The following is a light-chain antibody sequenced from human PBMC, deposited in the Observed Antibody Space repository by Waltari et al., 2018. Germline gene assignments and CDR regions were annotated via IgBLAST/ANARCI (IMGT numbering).Light chain of an antibody. J-gene: IGKJ2*02. CDR3: QQSYSTLRGT. CDR1: QSISSY. Sequence: DIQMTQSPSSLSASVGDRVTITCRASQSISSYLNLYQQKPGKAPKLLIYAASSLHSGVPSRFSGSGSGTDFTLTISSLQPEDFATYYCQQSYSTLRGTFGQGTKLEIK. V-gene: IGKV1-39*01. CDR2: AAS.